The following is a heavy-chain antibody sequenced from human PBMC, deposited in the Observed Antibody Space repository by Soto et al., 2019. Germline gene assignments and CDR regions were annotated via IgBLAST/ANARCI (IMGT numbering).Heavy chain of an antibody. CDR3: AREYGSGSSPPWFDP. V-gene: IGHV3-20*01. Sequence: ESGGGVVWPGGSLRLSCAASGFTFDDYGMSWVRQVPGKGLEWVSGINSNGDKTGYADSVKGRFTISRDNAKNSLYLQMNSLRVEDTALYHCAREYGSGSSPPWFDPWGQGTLVTVSS. CDR1: GFTFDDYG. CDR2: INSNGDKT. J-gene: IGHJ5*02. D-gene: IGHD3-10*01.